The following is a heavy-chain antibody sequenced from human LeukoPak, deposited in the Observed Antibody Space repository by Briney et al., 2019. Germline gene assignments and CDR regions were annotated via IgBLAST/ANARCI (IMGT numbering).Heavy chain of an antibody. CDR2: ISSSGSTI. J-gene: IGHJ6*04. CDR3: AELGITMIGGV. D-gene: IGHD3-10*02. V-gene: IGHV3-48*03. Sequence: GGSLRLSCAASGFTFSRYEMNWVRQAPGKGLEWVSYISSSGSTIYYADSVKGRFTISRDNAKNSLYLQMSSLRAEDTAVYYCAELGITMIGGVWGKGTTVTISS. CDR1: GFTFSRYE.